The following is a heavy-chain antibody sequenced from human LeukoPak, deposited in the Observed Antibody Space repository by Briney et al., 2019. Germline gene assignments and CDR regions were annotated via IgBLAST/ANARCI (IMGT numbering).Heavy chain of an antibody. V-gene: IGHV3-53*01. CDR3: ATRYSFNYLGF. J-gene: IGHJ4*02. CDR2: LDGGGST. CDR1: GFSVSTNA. D-gene: IGHD5-18*01. Sequence: PGGALTLSCAASGFSVSTNAMTWVRQAPGKELEGVSSLDGGGSTYNADSVRGRFTIPRDNSENTLYLQMNNLRAEDTAMYYCATRYSFNYLGFWGQGTLVTVSS.